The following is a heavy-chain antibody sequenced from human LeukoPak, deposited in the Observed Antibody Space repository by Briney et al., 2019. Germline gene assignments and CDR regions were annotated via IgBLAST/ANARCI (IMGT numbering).Heavy chain of an antibody. CDR1: DGSISSGDFC. CDR2: IYYSGGT. CDR3: ARGASLGGYSYLFDQ. Sequence: SETLSLTCTVSDGSISSGDFCWSWIRQTPGKGLEWIGDIYYSGGTYYNPSLRSPVILSLDTSKNQFSLKLGSVTAADTAVYYCARGASLGGYSYLFDQWGQGTLVTVSS. D-gene: IGHD5-12*01. V-gene: IGHV4-30-4*01. J-gene: IGHJ4*02.